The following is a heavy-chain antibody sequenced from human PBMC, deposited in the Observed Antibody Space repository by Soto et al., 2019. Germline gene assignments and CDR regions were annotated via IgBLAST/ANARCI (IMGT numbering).Heavy chain of an antibody. J-gene: IGHJ4*02. CDR2: MNPNIGNT. D-gene: IGHD6-13*01. V-gene: IGHV1-8*01. CDR1: GYTFTSYD. Sequence: QVQLVQSGAEVKKPGASVKVSFKASGYTFTSYDINWVRQATGQGLEWMGWMNPNIGNTGYAQKFHGRVTMTRNTSLSTAYMELSSLRSEDTAVYYWARSGPIAAAGGYWGQGTLVNVSS. CDR3: ARSGPIAAAGGY.